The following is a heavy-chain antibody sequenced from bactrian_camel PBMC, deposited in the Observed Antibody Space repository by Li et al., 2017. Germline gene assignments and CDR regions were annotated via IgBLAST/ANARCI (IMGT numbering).Heavy chain of an antibody. CDR1: GFTFGDFY. J-gene: IGHJ6*01. CDR3: VRDLGTTGWYFDN. Sequence: QLVESGGGLVQPGGSLRLSCAASGFTFGDFYMSWVRQTPGKGLEWVSSIRTLSGKYITDYAGSVRGRFIISRDDAQNTLYLQMNSVKPEDTAVYYCVRDLGTTGWYFDNWGQGTQVTVS. CDR2: IRTLSGKYIT. V-gene: IGHV3S28*01. D-gene: IGHD5*01.